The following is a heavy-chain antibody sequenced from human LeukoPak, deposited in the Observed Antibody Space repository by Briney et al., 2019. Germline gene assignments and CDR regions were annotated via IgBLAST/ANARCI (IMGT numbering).Heavy chain of an antibody. J-gene: IGHJ4*02. CDR2: IYHSGST. V-gene: IGHV4-30-2*01. D-gene: IGHD3-9*01. CDR3: ARADYDILTRGFDY. Sequence: SWIRQPPGKGLEWIGYIYHSGSTYYNPSLKSRVTISVDRSKNQFSLKLSSVTAADTAVYYCARADYDILTRGFDYWGQGTLVTVSS.